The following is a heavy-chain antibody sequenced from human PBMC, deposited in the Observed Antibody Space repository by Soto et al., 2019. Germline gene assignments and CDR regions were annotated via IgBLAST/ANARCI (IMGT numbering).Heavy chain of an antibody. J-gene: IGHJ4*02. CDR3: ASLSAPSDY. CDR1: GFTFRNYW. V-gene: IGHV3-74*01. Sequence: LRLSCTASGFTFRNYWMHWVRQAPGKGLVWVSEIDSFGSTTTYTDSVRGRFTISRDNPKNTLYLQMNSLRVEDTAVYFCASLSAPSDYWGPGTLVTVSS. CDR2: IDSFGSTT. D-gene: IGHD3-3*01.